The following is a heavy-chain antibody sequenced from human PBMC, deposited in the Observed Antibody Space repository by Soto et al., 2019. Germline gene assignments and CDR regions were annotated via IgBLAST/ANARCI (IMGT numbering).Heavy chain of an antibody. CDR1: GGSFSGYY. D-gene: IGHD3-9*01. Sequence: SETLSLTCAVYGGSFSGYYWSWIRQPPGKGLEWIGEINHSGSTNYNPSLKGRVTISVDTSKNQFSLKLSTVTAADTAVYYCARGPLLLRYFDWLLCPAAFDIWGQGTMVTVSS. V-gene: IGHV4-34*01. CDR3: ARGPLLLRYFDWLLCPAAFDI. CDR2: INHSGST. J-gene: IGHJ3*02.